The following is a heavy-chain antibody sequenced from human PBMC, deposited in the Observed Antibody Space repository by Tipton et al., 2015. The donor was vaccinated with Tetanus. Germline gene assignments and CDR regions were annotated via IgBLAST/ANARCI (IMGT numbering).Heavy chain of an antibody. Sequence: TLSLTCTVSGDSLSNGDYYWSWIRQPPGKGLESIGYIYYSGSTYCNPSLKSRVTISVDTSKNQFSLRLSSVTAADTAVYYCARDHGITWGGMGYYYGMDVWGQGTTVTVSS. D-gene: IGHD3-16*01. CDR3: ARDHGITWGGMGYYYGMDV. CDR2: IYYSGST. V-gene: IGHV4-30-4*01. J-gene: IGHJ6*02. CDR1: GDSLSNGDYY.